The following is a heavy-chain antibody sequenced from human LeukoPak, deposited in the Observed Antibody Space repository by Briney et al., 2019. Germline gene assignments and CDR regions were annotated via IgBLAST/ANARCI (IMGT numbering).Heavy chain of an antibody. V-gene: IGHV3-30*03. CDR3: ARFSSSGWYADV. D-gene: IGHD6-19*01. J-gene: IGHJ6*04. Sequence: GGSLRLSCAASGFTFSSHGMHWVRQAPGRGLEWVAVISYDGTNKYSVDSVKGRFTISRDNSKNTMYLQMNSLRAEDTAVYYCARFSSSGWYADVWGKGTTVTVSS. CDR2: ISYDGTNK. CDR1: GFTFSSHG.